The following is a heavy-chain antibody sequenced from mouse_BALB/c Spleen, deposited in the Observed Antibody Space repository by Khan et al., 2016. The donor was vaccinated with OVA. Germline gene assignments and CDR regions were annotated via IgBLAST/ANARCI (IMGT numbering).Heavy chain of an antibody. V-gene: IGHV1-76*01. Sequence: QVQLKQSGAELVRPGASVKLSCKTSGYIFTSYWIHWVKQRSGQGLEWIARIYPGTGSTHYNEKFKGKATLTADKSSSTAYMQLNSLTSEDSAGYFCARHRNNDEAWFAYWGQGTLVTVSA. CDR1: GYIFTSYW. D-gene: IGHD1-3*01. CDR2: IYPGTGST. J-gene: IGHJ3*01. CDR3: ARHRNNDEAWFAY.